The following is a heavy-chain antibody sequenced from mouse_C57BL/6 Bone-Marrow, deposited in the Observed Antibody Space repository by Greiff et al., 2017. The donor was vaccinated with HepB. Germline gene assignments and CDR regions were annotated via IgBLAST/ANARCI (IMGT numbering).Heavy chain of an antibody. Sequence: EVHLVESGGGLVQSGRSLRLSCATSGFTFSDFYIEWVRQAPGKGLEWIAASRNKANDYTTEYSASVKGRFIVSRDTSQSILYLQMNALRAEDTAIYYCARDASYWYFDVWGTGTTVTVSS. CDR1: GFTFSDFY. J-gene: IGHJ1*03. V-gene: IGHV7-1*01. CDR3: ARDASYWYFDV. CDR2: SRNKANDYTT.